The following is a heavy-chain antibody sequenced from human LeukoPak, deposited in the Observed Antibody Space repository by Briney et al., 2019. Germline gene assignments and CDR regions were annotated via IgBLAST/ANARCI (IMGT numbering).Heavy chain of an antibody. Sequence: EASVKVSCKASGYIFTNYGISWVRRAPGQGLEWMGWISAYNGNTNYAQRLQGRVTMTTDTSTSTAYMELRSLRSDDTAVYYCARVQSPLAYCGGDCYSFDYWGQGTLVTVSS. CDR3: ARVQSPLAYCGGDCYSFDY. J-gene: IGHJ4*02. D-gene: IGHD2-21*02. CDR1: GYIFTNYG. V-gene: IGHV1-18*01. CDR2: ISAYNGNT.